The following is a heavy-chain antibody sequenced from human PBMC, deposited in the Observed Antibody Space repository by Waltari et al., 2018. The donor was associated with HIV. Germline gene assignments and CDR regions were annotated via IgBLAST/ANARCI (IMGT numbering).Heavy chain of an antibody. V-gene: IGHV4-4*07. CDR2: INTSGST. CDR1: GGSISTYY. D-gene: IGHD1-26*01. CDR3: AREDRWAHGMDV. J-gene: IGHJ6*02. Sequence: QVQLQESGPGLVKPSETLSLSCTVSGGSISTYYWSWIRQPAGKGLEWIGRINTSGSTNYNPPLKSRVTMSVDTSKTQFSRKLSSVTAADTAVYYCAREDRWAHGMDVWGQGTTVTVSS.